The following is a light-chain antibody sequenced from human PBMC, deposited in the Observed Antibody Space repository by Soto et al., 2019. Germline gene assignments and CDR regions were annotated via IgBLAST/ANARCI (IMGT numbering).Light chain of an antibody. V-gene: IGLV2-14*01. Sequence: QSDLTQPASVSGSPGQSITISCTGTRDDIGDYNYVSWYQQHPGKAPKLMIYEVSNRPSGVSNRFSGSKSGNTASLTISGLQAEDEADYYCSSYTSSSTLVFGTGTKLTVL. J-gene: IGLJ1*01. CDR2: EVS. CDR1: RDDIGDYNY. CDR3: SSYTSSSTLV.